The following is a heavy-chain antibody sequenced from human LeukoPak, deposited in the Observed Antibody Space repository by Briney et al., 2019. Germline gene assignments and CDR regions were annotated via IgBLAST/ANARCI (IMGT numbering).Heavy chain of an antibody. J-gene: IGHJ4*02. V-gene: IGHV3-21*01. CDR2: ISSSSSYI. Sequence: GGSLRLSCAASGVTFSSDSMNCGRQAPGKGLEWVSSISSSSSYIYYADSVKGRFTISRDNAKNSLYLQMNSLRAEDTAVYCCARDKVKSIAVAGPGDYWGQGTLVTVSS. CDR3: ARDKVKSIAVAGPGDY. CDR1: GVTFSSDS. D-gene: IGHD6-19*01.